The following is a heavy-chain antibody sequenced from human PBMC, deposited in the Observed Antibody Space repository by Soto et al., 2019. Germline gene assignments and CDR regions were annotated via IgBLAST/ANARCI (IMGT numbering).Heavy chain of an antibody. CDR3: AKLGPGGAHCSSTSCTRKISYYYYYMDV. CDR1: GFTFSSYG. Sequence: GGSLRLSCAASGFTFSSYGMHWVRQAPGKGLEWVAVISYDGSNKYYADSVKGRFTISRDNSKNTLYLQMNSLRAEDTAVYYCAKLGPGGAHCSSTSCTRKISYYYYYMDVWGKGTTVTVSS. V-gene: IGHV3-30*18. D-gene: IGHD2-2*01. CDR2: ISYDGSNK. J-gene: IGHJ6*03.